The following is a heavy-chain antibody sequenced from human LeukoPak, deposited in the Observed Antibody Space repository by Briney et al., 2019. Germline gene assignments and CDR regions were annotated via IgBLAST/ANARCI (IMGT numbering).Heavy chain of an antibody. CDR3: AKRPGIAAAGDY. D-gene: IGHD6-13*01. V-gene: IGHV3-30*02. Sequence: GRSLRLSCAASGFTFSSYGMHWVRQAPGKGLEWVAFIRYDGSNKYYADSVKGRFTISRDNSKNTLYLQMNSLRAEDTAVYYCAKRPGIAAAGDYWGQGTLVTVSS. CDR2: IRYDGSNK. CDR1: GFTFSSYG. J-gene: IGHJ4*02.